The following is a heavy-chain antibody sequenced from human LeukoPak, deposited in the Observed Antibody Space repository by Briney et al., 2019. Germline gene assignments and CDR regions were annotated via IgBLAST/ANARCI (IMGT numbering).Heavy chain of an antibody. Sequence: SETLSLTCTVSGGSISSYYWSWIRQPPGKGLEWIGYIYYSGSTSYNPSLKSRVTISVDTSKNQFSLKLSSVTAADTAVYYCAMSSGWYLHFDYWGQGTLVTVSS. CDR2: IYYSGST. CDR3: AMSSGWYLHFDY. CDR1: GGSISSYY. D-gene: IGHD6-19*01. J-gene: IGHJ4*02. V-gene: IGHV4-59*01.